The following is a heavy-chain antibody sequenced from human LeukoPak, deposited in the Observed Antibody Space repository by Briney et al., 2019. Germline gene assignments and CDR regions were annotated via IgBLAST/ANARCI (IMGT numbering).Heavy chain of an antibody. CDR1: NASMSSYY. D-gene: IGHD2-21*02. Sequence: SETLSLTCSVSNASMSSYYWSWIRQSPGKGLEWIGYISNSGSTDYNPSLKSRVTISVDTSKNQFSLKLSSVTAADTAVYYCARHWGSCRGGDCYTFDCWGQGTLVTVSS. V-gene: IGHV4-59*08. J-gene: IGHJ4*02. CDR3: ARHWGSCRGGDCYTFDC. CDR2: ISNSGST.